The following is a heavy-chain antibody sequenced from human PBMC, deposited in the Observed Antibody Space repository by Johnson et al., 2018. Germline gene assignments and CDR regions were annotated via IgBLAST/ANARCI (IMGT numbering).Heavy chain of an antibody. V-gene: IGHV3-30*18. CDR2: ISYDESNK. D-gene: IGHD2-15*01. J-gene: IGHJ1*01. Sequence: QVQLVQSGGGVVQPGRSLRLSCAASGFTFSTYAMHWVRQAPGKGLEWVSVISYDESNKDYADSVKGRFTSSRDYSKNTLYLEMNSLRVEDTAVYYCAKDDRPTLRPAAYFQHWGQGTLVTVSS. CDR1: GFTFSTYA. CDR3: AKDDRPTLRPAAYFQH.